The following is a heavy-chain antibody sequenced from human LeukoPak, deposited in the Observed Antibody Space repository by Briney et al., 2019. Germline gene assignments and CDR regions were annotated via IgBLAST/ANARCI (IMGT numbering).Heavy chain of an antibody. D-gene: IGHD6-13*01. Sequence: SETLSLTXAVYGGSFSGYYWSWIRQPPGKGVEWIGEINHSGSTNYNPSLKSRVTISVDTSKNQFSLKLSSVTAADTAVYFCAGIATGFNWFDPWGQGTLVTVSS. CDR1: GGSFSGYY. CDR2: INHSGST. J-gene: IGHJ5*02. CDR3: AGIATGFNWFDP. V-gene: IGHV4-34*01.